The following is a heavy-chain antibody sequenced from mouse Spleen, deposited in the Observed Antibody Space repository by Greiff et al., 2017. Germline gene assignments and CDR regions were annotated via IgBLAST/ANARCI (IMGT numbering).Heavy chain of an antibody. D-gene: IGHD4-1*01. CDR1: GYTFTDYY. V-gene: IGHV1-19*01. Sequence: VQLKQSGPVLVKPGASVKMSCKASGYTFTDYYMNWVKQSHGKSLEWIGVINPYNGGTSYNQKFKGKATLTVDKSSSTAYMELNSLTSEDSAVYYCARSVWDDYFDYWGQGTTLTVSS. CDR3: ARSVWDDYFDY. J-gene: IGHJ2*01. CDR2: INPYNGGT.